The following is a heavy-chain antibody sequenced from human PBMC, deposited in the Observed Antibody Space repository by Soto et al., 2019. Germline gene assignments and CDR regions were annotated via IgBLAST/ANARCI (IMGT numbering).Heavy chain of an antibody. D-gene: IGHD4-17*01. J-gene: IGHJ4*02. CDR2: IYSGGST. Sequence: GSLRLSCAASGFTVSSNYMSWVRQAPGKGLEWVSVIYSGGSTYYADSVKGRFTISRDNSKNTLYLQMNSLRAEDTAVYYCAREYVNYGDYEYYFDYWGQGTLVTVSS. V-gene: IGHV3-53*01. CDR1: GFTVSSNY. CDR3: AREYVNYGDYEYYFDY.